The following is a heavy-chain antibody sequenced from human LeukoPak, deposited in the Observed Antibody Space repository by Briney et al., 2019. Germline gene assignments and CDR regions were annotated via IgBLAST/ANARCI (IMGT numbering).Heavy chain of an antibody. CDR3: ARDCSGGSCYLDY. D-gene: IGHD2-15*01. Sequence: PGGSLRLSCAASGFTLSSHTMNCVRQAPGKGVEWVSYISSSSSTIYYAASVKGRFTISRDDAKNSLFLQMNSLRDEDTAVYYCARDCSGGSCYLDYWGQGTLVTVSS. J-gene: IGHJ4*02. CDR1: GFTLSSHT. V-gene: IGHV3-48*02. CDR2: ISSSSSTI.